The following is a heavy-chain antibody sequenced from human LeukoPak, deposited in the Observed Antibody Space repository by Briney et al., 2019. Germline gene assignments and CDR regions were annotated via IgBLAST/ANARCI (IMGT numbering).Heavy chain of an antibody. J-gene: IGHJ4*02. CDR2: IHTSGTT. V-gene: IGHV4-61*09. CDR3: ARDQKWPTYFDY. CDR1: GGSISSVTYC. Sequence: SQTLSLTCTVSGGSISSVTYCWSWIRQPAGKGLEWIGHIHTSGTTNYNPSLKSRVTISLDTSKSQFSLKLSSVTAADTAVYYCARDQKWPTYFDYWGQGTLVTVSS. D-gene: IGHD5-12*01.